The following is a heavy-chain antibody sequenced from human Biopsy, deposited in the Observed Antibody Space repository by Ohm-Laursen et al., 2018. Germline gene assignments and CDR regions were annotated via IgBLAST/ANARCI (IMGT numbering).Heavy chain of an antibody. V-gene: IGHV3-11*01. CDR2: ISSGGSTI. Sequence: SLRLSCSASGFTFSDYQMSWIRQTPGKGLERVSHISSGGSTIFHADSVKGRLTISRDDAKGSLYLQMTNLRAEDTAVYYCGRSYGIMAAPVHLWGQGTLVTVSS. D-gene: IGHD3-16*01. CDR3: GRSYGIMAAPVHL. CDR1: GFTFSDYQ. J-gene: IGHJ4*01.